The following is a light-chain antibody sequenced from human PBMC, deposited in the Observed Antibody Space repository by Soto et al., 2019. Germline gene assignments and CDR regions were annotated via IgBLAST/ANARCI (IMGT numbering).Light chain of an antibody. J-gene: IGLJ2*01. CDR3: SSYTSTSTLV. V-gene: IGLV2-14*03. CDR2: XXX. Sequence: QYALTQPASVSGSPGQSITISCTGTSTDVGGYNYVSWYQQHPGKAXKLMXYXXXNXPXGVSXRFXGXXXGXXVXLXISGXQAEDEADYYCSSYTSTSTLVFGGGTKLTVL. CDR1: STDVGGYNY.